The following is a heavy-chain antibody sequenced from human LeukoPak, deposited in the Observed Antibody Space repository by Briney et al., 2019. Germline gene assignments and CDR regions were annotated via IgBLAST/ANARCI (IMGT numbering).Heavy chain of an antibody. J-gene: IGHJ5*02. CDR3: ARDMVGATLNRFDP. CDR2: ISSSSSYI. V-gene: IGHV3-21*01. CDR1: GFTFSSYS. D-gene: IGHD1-26*01. Sequence: GGSLRLSCAASGFTFSSYSMNWVRQAPGKGLEWVSSISSSSSYIYYADSVKGRFTISRDNAKNSLYLQMNSLRAEDTAVYYCARDMVGATLNRFDPWGQGTLVTVSS.